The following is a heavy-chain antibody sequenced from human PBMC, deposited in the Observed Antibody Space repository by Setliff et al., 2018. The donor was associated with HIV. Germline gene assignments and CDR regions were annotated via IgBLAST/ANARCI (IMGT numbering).Heavy chain of an antibody. V-gene: IGHV4-4*08. CDR1: GGSISSYY. Sequence: SETLSLTCTVSGGSISSYYWSWIRQPPGKGLEWIGYIYTSGSTNYNPSLKSRVTISVDTSKNQFSLKLSSVTAADTGVYYCARVNYPRSGYLYYYYYYMDVWGKGTTVTVSS. CDR3: ARVNYPRSGYLYYYYYYMDV. CDR2: IYTSGST. D-gene: IGHD3-22*01. J-gene: IGHJ6*03.